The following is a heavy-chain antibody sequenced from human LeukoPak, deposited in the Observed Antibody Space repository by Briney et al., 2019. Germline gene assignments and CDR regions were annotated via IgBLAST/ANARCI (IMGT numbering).Heavy chain of an antibody. CDR3: ARDGRVGEFLSSPGY. D-gene: IGHD3-10*01. CDR2: IDPRSSTI. Sequence: GGSLRLSCATSGFIFSTYRMNWVRQAPGKGLEWISFIDPRSSTIYYADSVKGRFTISRDNAKNSLYLHMNSLRAEDTAIYYCARDGRVGEFLSSPGYWGQGTRVTVSS. J-gene: IGHJ4*02. CDR1: GFIFSTYR. V-gene: IGHV3-48*01.